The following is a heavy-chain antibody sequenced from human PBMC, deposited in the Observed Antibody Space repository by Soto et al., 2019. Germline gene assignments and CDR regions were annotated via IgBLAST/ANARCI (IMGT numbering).Heavy chain of an antibody. V-gene: IGHV3-48*01. CDR1: GFTFSTYS. Sequence: PGGSLRLSCAASGFTFSTYSMNWVRQAPGKGLEWVSYISSSSSTIFYTDSVKGRFTVSRDNAKNSLYLQMNSLRAEDTAVYYCARPKYYDDSRGPQAYWSRGTLVTVSS. D-gene: IGHD3-22*01. CDR2: ISSSSSTI. CDR3: ARPKYYDDSRGPQAY. J-gene: IGHJ4*02.